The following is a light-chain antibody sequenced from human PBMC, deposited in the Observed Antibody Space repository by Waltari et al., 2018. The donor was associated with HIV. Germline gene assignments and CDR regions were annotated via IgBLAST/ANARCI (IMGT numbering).Light chain of an antibody. J-gene: IGKJ1*01. V-gene: IGKV2-28*01. CDR1: QSLLHSNGYSY. CDR2: LGS. Sequence: DIVMNQSPLSLPVTPGEAASIPCRSSQSLLHSNGYSYLDWYLQKPGQSPQLLIYLGSNRASGVPDRFSGSGSGTDFTLKISRVEAEDVGVYYCMQALQTPRTFGQGTKVEIK. CDR3: MQALQTPRT.